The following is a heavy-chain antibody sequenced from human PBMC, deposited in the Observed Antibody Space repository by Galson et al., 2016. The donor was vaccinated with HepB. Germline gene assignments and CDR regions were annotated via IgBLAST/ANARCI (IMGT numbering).Heavy chain of an antibody. CDR3: ARVGPLGSYDY. D-gene: IGHD7-27*01. V-gene: IGHV1-18*01. Sequence: SVKVSCKASGYTFTNYGITWVRQAPGQGLEWMGWISPYNGDTNFAQKFQGRVTMTTDTSTSTVYMELRSLRYDNTAVYFCARVGPLGSYDYWGQGTPVTVSS. CDR1: GYTFTNYG. CDR2: ISPYNGDT. J-gene: IGHJ4*02.